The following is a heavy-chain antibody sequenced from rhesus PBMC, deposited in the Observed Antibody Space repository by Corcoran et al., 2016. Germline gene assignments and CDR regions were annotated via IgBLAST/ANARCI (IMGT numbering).Heavy chain of an antibody. CDR2: IYWEDNK. V-gene: IGHV2S1*01. CDR3: ARGGSGLEASAGDY. Sequence: QVTLKESGPAVVKPTQTLTLTCTFSGFSLSTSGMGVGWIRQPPGKALEGLTSIYWEDNKYQSTSLKSRLSISTDTSKNQVVLTMTNMDPVDTATYYCARGGSGLEASAGDYWGQGVLVTVSS. J-gene: IGHJ4*01. CDR1: GFSLSTSGMG. D-gene: IGHD2-39*01.